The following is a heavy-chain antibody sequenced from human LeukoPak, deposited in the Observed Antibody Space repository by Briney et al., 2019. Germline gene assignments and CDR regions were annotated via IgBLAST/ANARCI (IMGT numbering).Heavy chain of an antibody. V-gene: IGHV3-23*01. Sequence: GGSLRLSCAASGFTFSNNAMSWIRQAPGKGLEWVSAISGSGGSTYYADSVKGRFSISRDNSKNTLYLQMNSLRAGDTAVYYCAKDPQGDWGQGTLVTVSS. D-gene: IGHD3-16*01. CDR2: ISGSGGST. CDR3: AKDPQGD. J-gene: IGHJ4*02. CDR1: GFTFSNNA.